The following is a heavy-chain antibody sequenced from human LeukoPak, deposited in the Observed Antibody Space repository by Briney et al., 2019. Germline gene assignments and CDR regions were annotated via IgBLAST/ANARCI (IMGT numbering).Heavy chain of an antibody. Sequence: SETLSLICTVSGGSISSYYWSWIRQPPGKGLEWIGYMYYSGTTNYNPSLKSRVTISVDTSKNQFSLKLSSVTAADTAVYYCASSVTMVRGVIILTFDYWGQGTLVTVSS. D-gene: IGHD3-10*01. V-gene: IGHV4-59*12. CDR3: ASSVTMVRGVIILTFDY. J-gene: IGHJ4*02. CDR2: MYYSGTT. CDR1: GGSISSYY.